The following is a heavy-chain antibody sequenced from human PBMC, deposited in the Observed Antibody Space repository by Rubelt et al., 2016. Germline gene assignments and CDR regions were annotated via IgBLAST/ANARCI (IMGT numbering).Heavy chain of an antibody. CDR1: GYTFNSYG. V-gene: IGHV1-18*01. CDR3: ARVEYYYDSSGYSDY. D-gene: IGHD3-22*01. J-gene: IGHJ4*02. Sequence: QVQLVQSGAEVKKPGASVKVSCKASGYTFNSYGISWVRQAPGQGLEWMGWLSVYNGNTNYAQKLQGRVTRTTETATSTADMERRSLKSDDTAVYYCARVEYYYDSSGYSDYWGQGTLVTVSS. CDR2: LSVYNGNT.